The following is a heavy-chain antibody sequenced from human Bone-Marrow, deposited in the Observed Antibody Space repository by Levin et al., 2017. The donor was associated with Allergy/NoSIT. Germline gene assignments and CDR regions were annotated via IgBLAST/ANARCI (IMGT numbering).Heavy chain of an antibody. CDR3: ARDYCGSKSCYSGPTLDY. CDR1: GFTSSNYW. D-gene: IGHD2-2*01. V-gene: IGHV3-7*01. J-gene: IGHJ4*02. CDR2: IKQDGSEK. Sequence: GGSLRLSCAASGFTSSNYWMSWVRQAPGKGLEWVANIKQDGSEKHYVDSVKGRFIISRDNAENSLYLQMNNLRAEDTALYYCARDYCGSKSCYSGPTLDYWGQGTLVTGPS.